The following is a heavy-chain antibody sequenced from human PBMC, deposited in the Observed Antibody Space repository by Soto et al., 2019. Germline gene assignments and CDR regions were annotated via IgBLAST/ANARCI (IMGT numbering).Heavy chain of an antibody. CDR2: ISRDGSTT. CDR1: GFSFSTSW. V-gene: IGHV3-74*01. D-gene: IGHD6-19*01. J-gene: IGHJ4*02. Sequence: EVQLVESGGGLIQPGGSLRLSCTASGFSFSTSWMRWVRQAPGKGLVWVARISRDGSTTNYADSVRGRFTVPTDNAGNTLYVQVNSQKAEDTALYYCARGPTGWYGYDYWGQGTLVTVSS. CDR3: ARGPTGWYGYDY.